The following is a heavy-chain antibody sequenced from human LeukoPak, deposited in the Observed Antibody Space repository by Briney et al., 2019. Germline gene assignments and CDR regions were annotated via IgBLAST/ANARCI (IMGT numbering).Heavy chain of an antibody. Sequence: SETLSLTCTVSGGSISSSSSYWGWPRQPPGKGLEWIGSMYYSGSTYYNPSLKSQVTISVDTSKNQFSLKLSSVPAADTAVYYCASPSGGPKTYYYDSSGYLVDYWGQGTLVTASS. CDR1: GGSISSSSSY. J-gene: IGHJ4*02. CDR3: ASPSGGPKTYYYDSSGYLVDY. V-gene: IGHV4-39*01. D-gene: IGHD3-22*01. CDR2: MYYSGST.